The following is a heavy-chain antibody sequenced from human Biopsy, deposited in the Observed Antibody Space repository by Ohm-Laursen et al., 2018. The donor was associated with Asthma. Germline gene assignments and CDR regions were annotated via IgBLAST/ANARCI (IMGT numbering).Heavy chain of an antibody. CDR2: INSVFGTT. Sequence: GASVKVSCQSLGGTFNTYVIGCARQAPGQGPEWLGGINSVFGTTIYTQKFQDRVTITADDSTSTVYMELSSLRSEDTAVYYCARKAGSCISKTCYSLDFWGQGTLVTVSS. J-gene: IGHJ4*02. CDR1: GGTFNTYV. CDR3: ARKAGSCISKTCYSLDF. V-gene: IGHV1-69*13. D-gene: IGHD2-2*01.